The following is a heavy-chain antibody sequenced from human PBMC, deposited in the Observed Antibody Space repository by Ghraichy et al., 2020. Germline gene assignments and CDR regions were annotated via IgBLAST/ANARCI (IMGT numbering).Heavy chain of an antibody. CDR3: ASPEGY. CDR1: GGSISSSDY. V-gene: IGHV4-4*07. Sequence: SETLSLTCTVSGGSISSSDYWSWIRQPAGKGLEWIGLIYTSGRTNYTPSLKSRVTMSLDTSKNQFSLKLSSVTAADTAVYYCASPEGYWGQGTLVTVSS. CDR2: IYTSGRT. J-gene: IGHJ4*02.